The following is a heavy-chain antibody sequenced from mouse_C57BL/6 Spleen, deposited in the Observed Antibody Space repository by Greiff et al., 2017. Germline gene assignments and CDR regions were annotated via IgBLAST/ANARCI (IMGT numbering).Heavy chain of an antibody. D-gene: IGHD2-3*01. CDR3: ARFRYDGYSSGY. J-gene: IGHJ2*01. V-gene: IGHV1-64*01. CDR1: GYTFTSYW. CDR2: IHPNSGST. Sequence: QVQLQQPGAELVKPGASVKLSCKASGYTFTSYWMHWVKQRPGQGLEWIGMIHPNSGSTNYNEKFKSKATLTVDKSSSTAYMQLSSLTSEDSAVYYCARFRYDGYSSGYWGQGTTLTVSS.